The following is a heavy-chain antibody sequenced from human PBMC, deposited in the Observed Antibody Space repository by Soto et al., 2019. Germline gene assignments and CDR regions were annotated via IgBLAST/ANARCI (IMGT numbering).Heavy chain of an antibody. CDR2: ISGSGGST. CDR3: AKVGLGAPTFTHYYSYALDV. V-gene: IGHV3-23*01. CDR1: GFTFGSYA. Sequence: GGSVRLCCAASGFTFGSYAMNWVRQAPGKGLEWVSGISGSGGSTYYADSVKGRVTISRDNSKNTLYLQMNSLRAEDTAIYYCAKVGLGAPTFTHYYSYALDVCCQGPTVTVYS. J-gene: IGHJ6*02. D-gene: IGHD1-26*01.